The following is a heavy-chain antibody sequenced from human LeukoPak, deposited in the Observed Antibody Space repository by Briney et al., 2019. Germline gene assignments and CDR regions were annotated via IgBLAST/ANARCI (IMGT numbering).Heavy chain of an antibody. J-gene: IGHJ4*02. Sequence: ASVKVSCKASGYTFTSYGISWVRQAPGQGLEWMGWISAYNGNTNYAQKFQGRVTMTRNTSISTAYMELSSLRSEDTAVYYCARGQYSSSPLRYWGQGTLVTVSS. CDR3: ARGQYSSSPLRY. CDR1: GYTFTSYG. D-gene: IGHD6-13*01. V-gene: IGHV1-18*01. CDR2: ISAYNGNT.